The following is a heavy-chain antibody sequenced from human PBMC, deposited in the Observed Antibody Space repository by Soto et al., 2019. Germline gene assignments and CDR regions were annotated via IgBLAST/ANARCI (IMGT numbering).Heavy chain of an antibody. D-gene: IGHD4-17*01. CDR3: ARILTTYYFDY. V-gene: IGHV4-34*01. J-gene: IGHJ4*02. CDR2: INHSGST. CDR1: GGSFSGYY. Sequence: PSETLSLTCAVYGGSFSGYYWSWIRQPPGKGLEWIGEINHSGSTNYNPSLKSRVTISVDTSKNQFSLKLSSVTAADTAVYYCARILTTYYFDYWGQGTLVTVSS.